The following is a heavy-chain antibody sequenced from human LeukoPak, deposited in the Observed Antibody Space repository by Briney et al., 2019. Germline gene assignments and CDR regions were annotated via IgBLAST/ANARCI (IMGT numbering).Heavy chain of an antibody. D-gene: IGHD3-22*01. CDR1: GFTFDDYA. J-gene: IGHJ4*02. CDR2: ISWNSGSI. CDR3: ARDPGAYYDSSGYYPAYFDY. Sequence: GGSLRLSCAASGFTFDDYAMHWVRQAPGKGLEWVSGISWNSGSIGYADSVKGRFTISRDNAKNSLYLQMNSLRAEDTAVYYCARDPGAYYDSSGYYPAYFDYWGQGTLVTVSS. V-gene: IGHV3-9*01.